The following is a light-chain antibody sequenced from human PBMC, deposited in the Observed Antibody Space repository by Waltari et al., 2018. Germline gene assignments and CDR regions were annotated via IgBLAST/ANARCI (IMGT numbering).Light chain of an antibody. CDR3: QTWGLGIVI. CDR1: SGHRTYA. CDR2: VNSDGSH. V-gene: IGLV4-69*01. Sequence: QLVLTQSPSASASLGASVNLTCTLSSGHRTYAIAWHPQQPEKGPRYLMKVNSDGSHTKGDGIPDRFSGSSSGAERYLTISGLQSDDGADYYCQTWGLGIVIFGGGTKLTVL. J-gene: IGLJ2*01.